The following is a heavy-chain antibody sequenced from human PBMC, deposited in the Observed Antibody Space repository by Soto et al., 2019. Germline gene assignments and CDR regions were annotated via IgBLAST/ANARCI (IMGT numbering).Heavy chain of an antibody. Sequence: QVQLVQSGAEVKKPGASVKVSCKASGYTFTSYGISWVRQAPGQGLEWMGWISAYNGNTNYAQKLQGRVTMTTDTSTSTAYMELRSLRSDDTAVYYCARVTPRYSGSWEPDDAFDIWGQGTMVTVSS. D-gene: IGHD1-26*01. CDR1: GYTFTSYG. V-gene: IGHV1-18*01. J-gene: IGHJ3*02. CDR3: ARVTPRYSGSWEPDDAFDI. CDR2: ISAYNGNT.